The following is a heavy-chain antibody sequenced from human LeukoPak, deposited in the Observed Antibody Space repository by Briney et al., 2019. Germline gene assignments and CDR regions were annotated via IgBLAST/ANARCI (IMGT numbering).Heavy chain of an antibody. V-gene: IGHV3-21*01. D-gene: IGHD2-2*01. CDR3: ARVYQLLPD. J-gene: IGHJ4*02. Sequence: GGSLRLSCAASGFTFSSYSMNWVRQAPGKGLEWVSSISSSSSYIYYEDSVKGRFTISRDNAKNSLYLQMNSLRAEDTAVYYCARVYQLLPDWGQGTLVTVSS. CDR1: GFTFSSYS. CDR2: ISSSSSYI.